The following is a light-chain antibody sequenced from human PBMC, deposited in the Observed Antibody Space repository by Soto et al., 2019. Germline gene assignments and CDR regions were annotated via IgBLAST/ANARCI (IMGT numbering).Light chain of an antibody. CDR3: QQYGTTPWT. Sequence: EIVLTQSPGTLSLSPGERATLSCRASQSVSNNYLAWYHQKPGRAPRLVISGASSRATGIPDRFSGSGSGDYFDFTISRMEPEDFAVYYCQQYGTTPWTFGPGTTVEFK. J-gene: IGKJ1*01. CDR1: QSVSNNY. CDR2: GAS. V-gene: IGKV3-20*01.